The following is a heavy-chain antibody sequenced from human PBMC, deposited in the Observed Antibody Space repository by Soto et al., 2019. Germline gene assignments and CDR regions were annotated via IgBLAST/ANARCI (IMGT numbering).Heavy chain of an antibody. J-gene: IGHJ6*02. CDR2: ISPNSVGA. D-gene: IGHD6-19*01. Sequence: ASVKVSCKASGDIFTAYYVHWVRQAPGQGLEWMGCISPNSVGAKSAQKFQGTLTMTRDRSTTTAYMELSRLTSDDTAVYYCARGNSSGLPYYYCLDIQGDET. CDR1: GDIFTAYY. CDR3: ARGNSSGLPYYYCLDI. V-gene: IGHV1-2*02.